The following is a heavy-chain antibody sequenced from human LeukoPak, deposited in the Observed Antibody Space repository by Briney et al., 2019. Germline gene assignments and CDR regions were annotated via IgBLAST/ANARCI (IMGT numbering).Heavy chain of an antibody. V-gene: IGHV1-8*03. D-gene: IGHD1-20*01. Sequence: ASVKVSCKASGYTFTSYDVTWVRQATGQGLEWMGWMNPNSGNRGYAQKFQGRVTITTNTSISTAYMELSSLRSEDTAVYYCARAITGTYYYYYYMDVWGKGTTVTVSS. CDR1: GYTFTSYD. J-gene: IGHJ6*03. CDR2: MNPNSGNR. CDR3: ARAITGTYYYYYYMDV.